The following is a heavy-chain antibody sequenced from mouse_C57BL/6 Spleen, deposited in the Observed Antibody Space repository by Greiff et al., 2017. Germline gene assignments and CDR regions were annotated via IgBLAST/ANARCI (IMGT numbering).Heavy chain of an antibody. CDR3: ARDYYDYDRAFAY. CDR2: IDPEDGAT. Sequence: EVNVVESGAELVKPGASVKLSCTASGFNIKDYYMHWVQQRTEQGLDWIGRIDPEDGATKYAPKFQGKAPITADTSSNTAYLQLSSLTSEDTAVYYCARDYYDYDRAFAYWGQGTLVTVSA. V-gene: IGHV14-2*01. D-gene: IGHD2-4*01. CDR1: GFNIKDYY. J-gene: IGHJ3*01.